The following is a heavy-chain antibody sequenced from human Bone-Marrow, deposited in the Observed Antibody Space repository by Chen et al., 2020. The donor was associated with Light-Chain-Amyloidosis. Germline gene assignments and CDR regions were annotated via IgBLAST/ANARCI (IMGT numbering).Heavy chain of an antibody. D-gene: IGHD3-9*01. J-gene: IGHJ3*02. Sequence: EVQLVESGGGLVQPGGSLRLSCAASGFSFSSYAMSWVRQAPGKGLEWVSGMSGSGGSRYYADSVKGRLTISRDKSKNTLYLQMNSLRAEDTAVYYCAKDISYDDILPDYPADAFDIWGQGTMVTVSS. CDR3: AKDISYDDILPDYPADAFDI. CDR1: GFSFSSYA. CDR2: MSGSGGSR. V-gene: IGHV3-23*04.